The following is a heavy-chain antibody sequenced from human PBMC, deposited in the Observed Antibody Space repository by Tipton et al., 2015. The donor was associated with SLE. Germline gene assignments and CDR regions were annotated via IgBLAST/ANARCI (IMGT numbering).Heavy chain of an antibody. CDR3: ARAPYSSGWYNYYWYFDL. CDR1: GFTFSSYA. Sequence: SLRLSCAASGFTFSSYAMHWVRQAPAKGLEWVAVISYDESNKYYTDSVKGRFTTSRDNSKNTLYLQMNSLRAEDTAVYYCARAPYSSGWYNYYWYFDLWGRGTLVTVSS. CDR2: ISYDESNK. J-gene: IGHJ2*01. V-gene: IGHV3-30-3*01. D-gene: IGHD6-19*01.